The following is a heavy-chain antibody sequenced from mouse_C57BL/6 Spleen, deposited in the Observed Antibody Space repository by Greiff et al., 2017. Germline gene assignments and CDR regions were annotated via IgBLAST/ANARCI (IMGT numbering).Heavy chain of an antibody. J-gene: IGHJ1*03. CDR2: INPNNGGT. Sequence: EVQLQQSGPELVKPGASVKIPCKASGYTFTDYNMDWVKQSHGKSLEWIGDINPNNGGTIYNQKFQGKATLTVDKSSSTDYMELRSLTSEDTAVYYCARTTVVTHWYFDVWGTGTTVTVSS. D-gene: IGHD1-1*01. CDR1: GYTFTDYN. CDR3: ARTTVVTHWYFDV. V-gene: IGHV1-18*01.